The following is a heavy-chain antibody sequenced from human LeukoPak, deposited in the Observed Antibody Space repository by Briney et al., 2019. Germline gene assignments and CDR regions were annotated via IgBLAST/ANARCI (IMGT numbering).Heavy chain of an antibody. Sequence: GSLRLSCAASGFPFITYAFHWVRPAPGKGLEYVSAISNNGEDTYYADSGKGRFTNPRDKSKNTPYLQMGSLRAEGLAGYYCVRGGGVVAGTYDYWGQGTLVTVSS. D-gene: IGHD6-19*01. V-gene: IGHV3-64*02. CDR2: ISNNGEDT. J-gene: IGHJ4*02. CDR3: VRGGGVVAGTYDY. CDR1: GFPFITYA.